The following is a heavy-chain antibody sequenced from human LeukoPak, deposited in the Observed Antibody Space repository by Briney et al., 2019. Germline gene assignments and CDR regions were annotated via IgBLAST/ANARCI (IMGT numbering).Heavy chain of an antibody. J-gene: IGHJ5*02. CDR2: ISPNSGGT. CDR3: ARETYSSSSRWFDP. Sequence: ASVKVSCKASGYTFTGYYMHWVRQAPGQGLEWMGRISPNSGGTNYAQKFQGRVTMTRDTSISTAYMELSRLRSDDTAVYYCARETYSSSSRWFDPWGQGTLVTVSS. V-gene: IGHV1-2*06. CDR1: GYTFTGYY. D-gene: IGHD6-6*01.